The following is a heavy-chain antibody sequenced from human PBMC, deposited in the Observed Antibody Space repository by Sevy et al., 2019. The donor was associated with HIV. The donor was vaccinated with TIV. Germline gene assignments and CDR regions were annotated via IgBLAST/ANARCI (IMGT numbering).Heavy chain of an antibody. D-gene: IGHD2-2*01. J-gene: IGHJ5*02. CDR1: GGSFSGYY. CDR3: ASAPPNVVVPGAPSWFDP. V-gene: IGHV4-34*01. Sequence: SETLSLTCAVYGGSFSGYYWNWIRQPPGKGLEWIGEINHTGSTNYNPSLKSRVTISVDTSKTQVSLKLRPVTAADTALYYCASAPPNVVVPGAPSWFDPWGQGTLVTVSS. CDR2: INHTGST.